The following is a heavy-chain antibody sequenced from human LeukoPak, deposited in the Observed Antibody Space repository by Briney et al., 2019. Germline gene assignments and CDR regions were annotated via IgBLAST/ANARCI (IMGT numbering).Heavy chain of an antibody. CDR2: ILYTGST. Sequence: NPSETLSLTCSVSGASSDSISSYYWSWIRQPPGEGLEWVGYILYTGSTTYNPSLKGRVTISVDTSKNQFSLKLRSVTAADTAVYYCARGGTGGYDPFGYWGQGTRVIVSS. D-gene: IGHD5-12*01. J-gene: IGHJ4*02. CDR1: GASSDSISSYY. V-gene: IGHV4-59*01. CDR3: ARGGTGGYDPFGY.